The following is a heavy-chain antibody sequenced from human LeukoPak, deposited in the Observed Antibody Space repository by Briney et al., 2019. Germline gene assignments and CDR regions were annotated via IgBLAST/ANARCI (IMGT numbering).Heavy chain of an antibody. Sequence: SETLSFTCTVSGGSITFGSYYWTWIRQPAGKGLEWIGRIYTSGRTFYNPSVKSRVTISMDTSMNQFSLRLNSVTAADTAVYYCARARVIPASFDDWGQGTLVTVSS. CDR3: ARARVIPASFDD. D-gene: IGHD3-16*02. CDR2: IYTSGRT. V-gene: IGHV4-61*02. J-gene: IGHJ4*02. CDR1: GGSITFGSYY.